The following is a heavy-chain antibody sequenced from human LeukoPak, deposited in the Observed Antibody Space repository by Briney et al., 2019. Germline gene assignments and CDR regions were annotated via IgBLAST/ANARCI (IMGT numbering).Heavy chain of an antibody. J-gene: IGHJ4*02. Sequence: PGGSLRLSCAASGFTFSNAWMSWVRQAPGKGLEWVGRIKSKTDGGATDYAAPVKGRFTISRDDSENTLYLQMNSLKTEDTAVYYCTSSIAVAGPDYWGQGTLVTVSS. CDR3: TSSIAVAGPDY. CDR2: IKSKTDGGAT. CDR1: GFTFSNAW. D-gene: IGHD6-19*01. V-gene: IGHV3-15*01.